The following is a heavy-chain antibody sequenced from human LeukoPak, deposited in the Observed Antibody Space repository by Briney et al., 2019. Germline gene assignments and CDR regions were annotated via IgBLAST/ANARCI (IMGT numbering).Heavy chain of an antibody. J-gene: IGHJ4*02. D-gene: IGHD3-16*01. CDR3: VKMAARDTGEGY. CDR1: GYTFTSNH. Sequence: ASVKVSFKASGYTFTSNHIHWVRQAPGQGLEWMGVINPSGDSTSYAPNFQGRVTVTRDTSTSTVYMELSSLRSEDTAIYYCVKMAARDTGEGYWGQGTLVTVSS. V-gene: IGHV1-46*01. CDR2: INPSGDST.